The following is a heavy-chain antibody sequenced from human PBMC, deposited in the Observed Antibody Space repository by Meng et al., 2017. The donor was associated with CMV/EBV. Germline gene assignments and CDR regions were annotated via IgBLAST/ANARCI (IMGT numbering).Heavy chain of an antibody. D-gene: IGHD3-10*01. V-gene: IGHV4-34*01. CDR3: ARFGELEWFDP. J-gene: IGHJ5*02. CDR1: GGSFSGYY. Sequence: RTGAVYGGSFSGYYWSWIRQPPGKGLEWIGEINHSGSTNYNPSLKSRVTISVDTSKNQFSLKLSSVTAADTAVYYCARFGELEWFDPWGQGTLVTVSS. CDR2: INHSGST.